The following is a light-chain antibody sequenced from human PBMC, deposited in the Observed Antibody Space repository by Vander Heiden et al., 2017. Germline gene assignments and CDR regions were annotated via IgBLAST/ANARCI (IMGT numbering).Light chain of an antibody. CDR2: SNN. CDR3: QSYDDTLSAWV. CDR1: SSNIGAGYG. V-gene: IGLV1-40*01. Sequence: QSVLTQPASVSGAPGQRGTISCTGSSSNIGAGYGVHWYQQLPGTAPKLLIYSNNNRPSGVPDRFSGSKSGTSASLAITGLRAEDEGDYYCQSYDDTLSAWVFGGGTKLTVL. J-gene: IGLJ3*02.